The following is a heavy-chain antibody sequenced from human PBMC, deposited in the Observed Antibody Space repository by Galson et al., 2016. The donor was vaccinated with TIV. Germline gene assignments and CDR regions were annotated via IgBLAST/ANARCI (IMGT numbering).Heavy chain of an antibody. CDR3: AGLQGLGSGSYYGF. D-gene: IGHD3-10*01. Sequence: QSGAEVKKPGESLRISCKASEYFFGAYWIGWVRQMSGKGLEWMGIVYPGDSQTRYSPSFEGQVTLSVDKSISTAYLQWSSLRASDTAMYYCAGLQGLGSGSYYGFWGQGTLVTVSS. J-gene: IGHJ4*02. V-gene: IGHV5-51*01. CDR1: EYFFGAYW. CDR2: VYPGDSQT.